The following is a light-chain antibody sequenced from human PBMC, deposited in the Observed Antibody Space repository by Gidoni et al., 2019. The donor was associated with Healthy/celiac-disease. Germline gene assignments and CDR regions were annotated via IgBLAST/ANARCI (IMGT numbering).Light chain of an antibody. CDR1: QSVSSSY. CDR2: GAS. Sequence: EIVLTQSPGTLFLSPGERATLSCRASQSVSSSYLAWYQQKPGQAPRLLIYGASSRATGIPDRFSGSGSGTDFTLTISRLEPEDFAVYYCQQYGSSPVTFGQGTKLEIK. CDR3: QQYGSSPVT. V-gene: IGKV3-20*01. J-gene: IGKJ2*01.